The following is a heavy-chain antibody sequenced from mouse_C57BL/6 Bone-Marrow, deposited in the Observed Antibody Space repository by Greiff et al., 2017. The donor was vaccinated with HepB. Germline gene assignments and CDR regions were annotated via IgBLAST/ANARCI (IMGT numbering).Heavy chain of an antibody. J-gene: IGHJ4*01. CDR2: ISYDGSN. V-gene: IGHV3-6*01. Sequence: EVQLQQSGPGLVKPSQSLSLTCSVTGYSITSGYYWNWIRQFPGNKLEWMGYISYDGSNNYNPSLKNRISITRDTSKNQFFLKLNSVTTEDTATYYCARPGAMDYWGQGTSVTVSS. CDR1: GYSITSGYY. CDR3: ARPGAMDY.